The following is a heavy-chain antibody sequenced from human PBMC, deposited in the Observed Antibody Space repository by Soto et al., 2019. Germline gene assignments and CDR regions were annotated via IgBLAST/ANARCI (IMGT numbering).Heavy chain of an antibody. Sequence: PGGSLRLSCAASGFTFSSYGMHWVRQAPGKGLEWVAVIWYDGSNKYYADSVKGRFTISRDNSKNTLYLQMNSLRAEDTAVYYCARDPSSGWYGYFDYWGQGTLVTVSS. V-gene: IGHV3-33*01. D-gene: IGHD6-19*01. CDR3: ARDPSSGWYGYFDY. CDR2: IWYDGSNK. J-gene: IGHJ4*02. CDR1: GFTFSSYG.